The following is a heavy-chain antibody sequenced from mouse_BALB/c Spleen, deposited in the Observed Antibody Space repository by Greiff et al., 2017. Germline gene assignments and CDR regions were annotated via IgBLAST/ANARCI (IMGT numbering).Heavy chain of an antibody. CDR1: GYAFTNYL. CDR2: INPGSGGT. Sequence: VKLQESGAELVRPGTSVKVSCKASGYAFTNYLIEWVKQRPGQGLEWIGVINPGSGGTNYNEKFKGKATLTADKSSSTAYMQLSSLTSDDSAVCFCARVYYDYGVAMDDWGQGTSVTVSS. CDR3: ARVYYDYGVAMDD. J-gene: IGHJ4*01. V-gene: IGHV1-54*01. D-gene: IGHD2-4*01.